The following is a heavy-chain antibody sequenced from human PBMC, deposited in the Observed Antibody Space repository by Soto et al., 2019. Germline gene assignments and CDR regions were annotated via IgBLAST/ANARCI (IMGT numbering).Heavy chain of an antibody. CDR3: AKWGSSETSDN. J-gene: IGHJ4*02. CDR1: GFTVSSNY. Sequence: PGGSLRLSCAASGFTVSSNYMSWVRQAPGKGLEWVSVIYSGGSTYYADSVKGRFTISRDNSKDTLYLQMNSLRAEDTAVYYCAKWGSSETSDNWGQGTLVTVSS. V-gene: IGHV3-66*01. D-gene: IGHD6-6*01. CDR2: IYSGGST.